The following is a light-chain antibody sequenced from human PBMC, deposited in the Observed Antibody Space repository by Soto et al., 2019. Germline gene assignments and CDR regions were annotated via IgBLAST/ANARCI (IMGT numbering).Light chain of an antibody. Sequence: SVMSQSAATLSVSPGERATLYCRASQSVSSNLAWYQQKPGQAPRLFIYGASTRATAIPPRFSGSGSGTEFTLTISSLQSEDFAVYYCQQYDNWPITFGQGTRL. CDR1: QSVSSN. J-gene: IGKJ5*01. V-gene: IGKV3-15*01. CDR2: GAS. CDR3: QQYDNWPIT.